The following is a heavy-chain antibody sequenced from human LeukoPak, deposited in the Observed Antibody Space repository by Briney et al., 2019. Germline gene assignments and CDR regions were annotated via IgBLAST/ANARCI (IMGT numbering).Heavy chain of an antibody. D-gene: IGHD3-10*01. CDR2: IYYSGYT. Sequence: SETLSLTCTVSGGSISGGSYYWSWIRQPPGKGLEWIGCIYYSGYTNYKSSLKSRVTISVDTSKNQFSLKLSSVTAADTAVYYCARTTMVRGTYYMDVWGKGTTVTVSS. J-gene: IGHJ6*03. V-gene: IGHV4-61*01. CDR1: GGSISGGSYY. CDR3: ARTTMVRGTYYMDV.